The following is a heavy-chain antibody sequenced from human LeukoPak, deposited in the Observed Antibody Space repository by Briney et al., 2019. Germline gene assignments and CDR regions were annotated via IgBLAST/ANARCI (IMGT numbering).Heavy chain of an antibody. J-gene: IGHJ6*02. D-gene: IGHD3-10*01. Sequence: SETLSLTCTVSGGSISSSSYYWGWIRQPLGKGLEWIGSIYYSGSTYYNPSLKSRVTISVDTSKNQFSLKLSSVTAADTAVYYCASGYYGSGSRPALLYYYYGMDVWGQGTTVTVSS. CDR3: ASGYYGSGSRPALLYYYYGMDV. CDR2: IYYSGST. V-gene: IGHV4-39*01. CDR1: GGSISSSSYY.